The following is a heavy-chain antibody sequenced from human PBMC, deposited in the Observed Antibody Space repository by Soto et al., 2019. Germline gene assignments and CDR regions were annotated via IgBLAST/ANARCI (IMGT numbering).Heavy chain of an antibody. V-gene: IGHV3-48*03. CDR3: ARDSVIMRALDY. J-gene: IGHJ4*02. Sequence: LRLSCAASGFTFSSYEMNWVRQAPGKGLEWVSYISSSGSTIYYADSVKGRFTISRDNAKNSLYLQMNSLRAEDTAVYYCARDSVIMRALDYWGQGTLVTVSS. CDR1: GFTFSSYE. CDR2: ISSSGSTI.